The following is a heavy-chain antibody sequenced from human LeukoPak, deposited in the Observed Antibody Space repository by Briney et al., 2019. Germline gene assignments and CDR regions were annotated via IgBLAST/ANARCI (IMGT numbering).Heavy chain of an antibody. CDR1: GYTFTSYG. Sequence: ASVKVSCKAPGYTFTSYGISWVRQAPGQGLEWMGWICAYNGNTNYAQKLQGRVTMTTDTSTSTAYMELRSLRSDDTAVYYCARAPSYGHYYYYGMDVWGQGTTVTVSS. V-gene: IGHV1-18*01. D-gene: IGHD3-10*01. J-gene: IGHJ6*02. CDR3: ARAPSYGHYYYYGMDV. CDR2: ICAYNGNT.